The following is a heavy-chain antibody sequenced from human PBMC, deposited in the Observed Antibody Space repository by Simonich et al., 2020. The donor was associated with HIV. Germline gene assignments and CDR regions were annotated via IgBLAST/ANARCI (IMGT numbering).Heavy chain of an antibody. CDR3: ARHRISMIVVAPTGHWFDP. V-gene: IGHV4-39*01. J-gene: IGHJ5*02. Sequence: LQLQESGPGLVKPSAPLSLPCTVSGGSLSISSYYLGWIRQPPGKGLQLFGSISYSGSPYYRPALKRRVTISVDTSKNQVYLKRSSGTAADTAVYYCARHRISMIVVAPTGHWFDPWGQGTLVTVSS. CDR2: ISYSGSP. D-gene: IGHD3-22*01. CDR1: GGSLSISSYY.